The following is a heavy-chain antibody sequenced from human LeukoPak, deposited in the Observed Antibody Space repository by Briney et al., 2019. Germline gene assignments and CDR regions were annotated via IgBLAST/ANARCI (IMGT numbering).Heavy chain of an antibody. J-gene: IGHJ6*02. D-gene: IGHD5-12*01. Sequence: GGSLRLCCVASGFTLSDHWMYWVRQGPSRGLAHVSRVESDASRTTYADSVKGRFTISRDDAKNTMYLQMNSLRVEDTAVYYCVKGGHKLDIQTTHYYYGLDVWGQGTTVAVS. CDR3: VKGGHKLDIQTTHYYYGLDV. CDR1: GFTLSDHW. V-gene: IGHV3-74*03. CDR2: VESDASRT.